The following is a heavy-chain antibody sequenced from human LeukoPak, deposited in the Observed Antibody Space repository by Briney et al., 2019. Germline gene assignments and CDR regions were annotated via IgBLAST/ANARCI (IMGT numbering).Heavy chain of an antibody. CDR3: AGGTHYYDSSGYLIYYFDY. J-gene: IGHJ4*02. Sequence: SEALSLTCTVSGGSISSFYWSWIRQPPGKGLEWVGYISYSGSTNYNPSLKSRVTISVDTSKNQFSLQLSSVTAADTAVYYCAGGTHYYDSSGYLIYYFDYWGQGTLVTVSS. CDR1: GGSISSFY. CDR2: ISYSGST. D-gene: IGHD3-22*01. V-gene: IGHV4-59*01.